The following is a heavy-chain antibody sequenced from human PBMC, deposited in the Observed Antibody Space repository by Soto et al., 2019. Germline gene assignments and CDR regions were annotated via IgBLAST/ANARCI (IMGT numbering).Heavy chain of an antibody. Sequence: QGQLVQSGAEVKKPGSSVKVSCKASGGSFRTYAINWVRQAPGQGLEWMGGIIPMFSAPTYAQKFQGRLTITADESTTTVYMELSSLTSEDTAVYYCARVGPPSPSVIWFFHLWGRGTLVTVSS. D-gene: IGHD2-21*01. CDR1: GGSFRTYA. CDR2: IIPMFSAP. J-gene: IGHJ2*01. CDR3: ARVGPPSPSVIWFFHL. V-gene: IGHV1-69*01.